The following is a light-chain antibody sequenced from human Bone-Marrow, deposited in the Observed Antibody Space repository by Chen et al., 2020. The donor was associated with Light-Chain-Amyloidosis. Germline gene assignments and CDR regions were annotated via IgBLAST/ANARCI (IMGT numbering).Light chain of an antibody. V-gene: IGLV2-23*02. CDR2: EVT. CDR3: CAYRGGSFPYV. CDR1: SSDVGGYDI. J-gene: IGLJ1*01. Sequence: QSALTQPAPVTGSPGQSITISCTGTSSDVGGYDIVSWYRQHPGKAPKLLIFEVTKRPSGVSNRFSGSKSGNTASLTISGLRTEDAADYYCCAYRGGSFPYVFGPGTKVTVL.